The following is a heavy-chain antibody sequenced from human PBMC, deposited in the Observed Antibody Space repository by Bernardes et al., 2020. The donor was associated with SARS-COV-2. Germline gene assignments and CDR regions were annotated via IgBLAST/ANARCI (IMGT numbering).Heavy chain of an antibody. CDR2: ISFDGNNK. V-gene: IGHV3-30-3*01. D-gene: IGHD3-3*01. CDR1: GFTFSSYA. J-gene: IGHJ6*02. Sequence: GGSLRLSCAASGFTFSSYAIHWVRQAPGKGLEWVAVISFDGNNKYYADSVKGRFTISRDNSKSTLYLQMNRLRAEDTAVYYCARNPPSTIFGVVSDLGYFHYYGMDVWGQGTTVTVSS. CDR3: ARNPPSTIFGVVSDLGYFHYYGMDV.